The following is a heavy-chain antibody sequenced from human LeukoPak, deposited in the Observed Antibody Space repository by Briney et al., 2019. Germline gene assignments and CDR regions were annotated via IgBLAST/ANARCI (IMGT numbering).Heavy chain of an antibody. CDR2: ADPSDSYT. J-gene: IGHJ4*02. CDR1: GYSFTSYW. Sequence: PGESLKISCKGSGYSFTSYWISWVRQMPGKGLEWMGRADPSDSYTNYSPSFQGHVTISADKSISTAYLRWNSLKASDTAMYYCARGDILTGYYWVYWGQGTLVTVSS. CDR3: ARGDILTGYYWVY. D-gene: IGHD3-9*01. V-gene: IGHV5-10-1*01.